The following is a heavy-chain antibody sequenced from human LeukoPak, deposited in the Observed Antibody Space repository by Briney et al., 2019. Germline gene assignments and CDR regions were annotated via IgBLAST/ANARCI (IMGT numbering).Heavy chain of an antibody. V-gene: IGHV3-48*01. Sequence: GGSLRLSCAASGFTFSTYSMNWVRQAPGKGLEWVSYIISSSSTIYYADSVKGRFTISRDNAKNSLYLQMNSLRAEDTAVYYCARDGVTIFGVVTLWGQGTLVTVSS. CDR3: ARDGVTIFGVVTL. D-gene: IGHD3-3*01. J-gene: IGHJ4*02. CDR2: IISSSSTI. CDR1: GFTFSTYS.